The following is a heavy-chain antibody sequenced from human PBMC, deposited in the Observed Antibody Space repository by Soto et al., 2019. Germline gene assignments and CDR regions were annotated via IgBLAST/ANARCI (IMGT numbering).Heavy chain of an antibody. V-gene: IGHV4-31*03. CDR3: ARGRWLQLPDY. D-gene: IGHD5-12*01. J-gene: IGHJ4*02. Sequence: PSETLSLTCTVSGGSISSGGYYWSWIRQHPGKGLEWIGYIYHSGTTYYNPSLKSRVTISVDTSKNQFSLKLTSVTAEDTAVYYCARGRWLQLPDYWGQGTLVTVSS. CDR2: IYHSGTT. CDR1: GGSISSGGYY.